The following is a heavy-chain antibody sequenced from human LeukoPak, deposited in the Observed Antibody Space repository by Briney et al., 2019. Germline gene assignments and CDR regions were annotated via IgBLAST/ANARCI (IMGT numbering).Heavy chain of an antibody. CDR1: GYTFTSYD. V-gene: IGHV1-8*01. CDR3: ARALVATILNWFDP. CDR2: MNPNSGNT. Sequence: SSVKVSCKASGYTFTSYDINWVRQATGQGLEWMGWMNPNSGNTGYAQKFQGRVTMTRNTSISTAYMELSSLRSEDTAVYYCARALVATILNWFDPWGQGTLVTVSS. D-gene: IGHD5-12*01. J-gene: IGHJ5*02.